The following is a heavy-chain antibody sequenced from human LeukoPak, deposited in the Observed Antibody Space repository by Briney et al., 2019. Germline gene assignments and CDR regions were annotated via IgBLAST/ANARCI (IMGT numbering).Heavy chain of an antibody. CDR1: GFTFSSYW. J-gene: IGHJ5*02. D-gene: IGHD2-2*01. V-gene: IGHV3-7*01. Sequence: GGSLRLSCAASGFTFSSYWMSWVRQAPGKGLEWVANIKQDGSEKYYADSVKGRFTISRDNAKNSLYLQMNSLRAEDTAVYYCARGGEVVVPAANRFDPWGQGTLVTVSS. CDR2: IKQDGSEK. CDR3: ARGGEVVVPAANRFDP.